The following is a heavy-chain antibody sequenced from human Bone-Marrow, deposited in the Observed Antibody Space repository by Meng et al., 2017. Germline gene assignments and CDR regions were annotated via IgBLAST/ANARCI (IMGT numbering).Heavy chain of an antibody. J-gene: IGHJ4*02. Sequence: GESLKISCAASGFTFSSYWMSWVRQAPGKGLEWVANIKQDGSEKYYVDSVKGRFTISRDNAKNSLYLQMNSLRAEDTAVYYCARDHSSSSWYFDYWGQGTTVTVSS. CDR3: ARDHSSSSWYFDY. CDR1: GFTFSSYW. CDR2: IKQDGSEK. D-gene: IGHD6-13*01. V-gene: IGHV3-7*01.